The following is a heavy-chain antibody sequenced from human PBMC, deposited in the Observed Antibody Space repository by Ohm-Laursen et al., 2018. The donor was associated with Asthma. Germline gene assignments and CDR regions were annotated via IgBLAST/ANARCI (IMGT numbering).Heavy chain of an antibody. CDR3: ARHSAGPNY. CDR1: GGSISSGGYS. D-gene: IGHD6-13*01. V-gene: IGHV4-31*11. Sequence: LSLTCAVSGGSISSGGYSWSWIRQHPGKGLEWIGYIYYSGSTYYNPSLKSRVTISVDTSKNQFSLKLSSVTAADTAVYYCARHSAGPNYWGLGALVTVSS. J-gene: IGHJ4*02. CDR2: IYYSGST.